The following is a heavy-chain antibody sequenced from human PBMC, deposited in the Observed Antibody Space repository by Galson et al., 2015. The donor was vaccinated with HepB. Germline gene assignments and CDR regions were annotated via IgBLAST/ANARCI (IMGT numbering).Heavy chain of an antibody. D-gene: IGHD1-26*01. CDR2: IYPGDSDT. Sequence: QSGAEVKKPGESLKISCKGPGYSFTTYWIGWVRQMPGKGLEWMGIIYPGDSDTRYSPSFQGQVTISADKSISTAYLQWSSLKASDTAMYYCARQDGVGARTDYYYGMDVWGQGTTVTVSS. CDR1: GYSFTTYW. CDR3: ARQDGVGARTDYYYGMDV. V-gene: IGHV5-51*01. J-gene: IGHJ6*02.